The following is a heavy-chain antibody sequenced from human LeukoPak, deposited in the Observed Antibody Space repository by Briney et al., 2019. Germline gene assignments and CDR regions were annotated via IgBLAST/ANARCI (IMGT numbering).Heavy chain of an antibody. J-gene: IGHJ4*02. CDR3: AKESGFYSSSPPDY. CDR2: ISGSGGST. Sequence: GGSLRLSCAASGFTFSSYAMSWVRQAPGKGLEWVSAISGSGGSTYYADSVKGRFTISRDNSKNTLYLQMNSLRADDTAVYYCAKESGFYSSSPPDYWGQGTLVPVYS. CDR1: GFTFSSYA. V-gene: IGHV3-23*01. D-gene: IGHD6-13*01.